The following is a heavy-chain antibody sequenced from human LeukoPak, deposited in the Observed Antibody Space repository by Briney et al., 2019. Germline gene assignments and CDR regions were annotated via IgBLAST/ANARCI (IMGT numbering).Heavy chain of an antibody. CDR1: GFTFSSYW. CDR2: INSDGSST. D-gene: IGHD3-10*01. Sequence: WGTLSLSCAASGFTFSSYWMHWVRQAPGKGLVWVSRINSDGSSTSYADSVKGRFTISRDNAKNTLYLQMNSLRAEDTAVYYCTSDTAVGIDYWGQGTLVTVSS. CDR3: TSDTAVGIDY. J-gene: IGHJ4*02. V-gene: IGHV3-74*01.